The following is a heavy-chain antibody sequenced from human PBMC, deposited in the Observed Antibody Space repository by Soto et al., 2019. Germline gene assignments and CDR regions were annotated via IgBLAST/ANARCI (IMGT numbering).Heavy chain of an antibody. Sequence: GSLRLSCAASGFTFSTYAMNWVRQPPGKGLEWVSSTSGSGAYTYYADSVQGRFTISRDNSKNTLNLQMNSLRAEDTAVYYCARDRHPYSTKYYFDYWGQGTLVTSPQ. CDR1: GFTFSTYA. CDR3: ARDRHPYSTKYYFDY. J-gene: IGHJ4*02. D-gene: IGHD2-2*01. CDR2: TSGSGAYT. V-gene: IGHV3-23*01.